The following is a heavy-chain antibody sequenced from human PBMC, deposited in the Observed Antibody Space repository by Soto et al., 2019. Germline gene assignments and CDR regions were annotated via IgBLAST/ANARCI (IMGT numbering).Heavy chain of an antibody. CDR2: IYYSGST. V-gene: IGHV4-59*01. D-gene: IGHD2-15*01. CDR3: ARVDCSGGSCYEVRWFDP. J-gene: IGHJ5*02. Sequence: SETLSLTCTVHGCSITSDYWSWIRQPPGKGLEWIGYIYYSGSTNYNPSLKSRVTISVDTSKNQFSLKLSSVTAADTAVYYCARVDCSGGSCYEVRWFDPWGQGTLVTVSS. CDR1: GCSITSDY.